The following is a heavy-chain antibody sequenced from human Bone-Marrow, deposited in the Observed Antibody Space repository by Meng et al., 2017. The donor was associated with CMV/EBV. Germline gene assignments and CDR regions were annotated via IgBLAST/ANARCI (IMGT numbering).Heavy chain of an antibody. Sequence: ASVKVSCKASGYTFTGYYMHWVRQAPGQGLEWMGWINPNSGGTNYAQKFQGRVTMTRDTSISTAYMELSRMRTDDTAVDYCASCHVLRFLEWLYVAFDIWGQGTMVTVSS. CDR2: INPNSGGT. D-gene: IGHD3-3*01. CDR3: ASCHVLRFLEWLYVAFDI. J-gene: IGHJ3*02. CDR1: GYTFTGYY. V-gene: IGHV1-2*02.